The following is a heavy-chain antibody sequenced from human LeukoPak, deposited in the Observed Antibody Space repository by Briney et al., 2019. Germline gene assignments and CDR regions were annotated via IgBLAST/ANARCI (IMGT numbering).Heavy chain of an antibody. CDR2: ISSSSSTI. V-gene: IGHV3-48*01. CDR1: GFTFSSYS. J-gene: IGHJ4*02. CDR3: ARGGLLGYFDWDFDY. Sequence: YPGGSLRLSCAASGFTFSSYSMNWVRQAPGKGLEWVSYISSSSSTIYYADSVKGRFTISRDNAKNSLYLQMNSLRAEDTAVYYCARGGLLGYFDWDFDYWGQGTLVTVSS. D-gene: IGHD3-9*01.